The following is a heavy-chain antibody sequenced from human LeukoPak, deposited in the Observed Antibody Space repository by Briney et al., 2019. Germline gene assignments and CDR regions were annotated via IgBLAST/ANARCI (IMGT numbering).Heavy chain of an antibody. CDR3: ASISGNKMCGGDCYSGDDAFDI. CDR2: ISWNSGSI. Sequence: GGSLSLSCAASGFTFDDYAMHWVRQAPGKGLEWVSGISWNSGSIGYADSVKGRFTISRDNAKNSLYLQMNSLRAEDTALYYCASISGNKMCGGDCYSGDDAFDIWGQGTMVTVSS. V-gene: IGHV3-9*01. J-gene: IGHJ3*02. D-gene: IGHD2-21*02. CDR1: GFTFDDYA.